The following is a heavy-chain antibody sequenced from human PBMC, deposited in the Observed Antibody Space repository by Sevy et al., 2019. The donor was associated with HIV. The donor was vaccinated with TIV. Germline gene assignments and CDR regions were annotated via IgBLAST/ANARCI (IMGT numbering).Heavy chain of an antibody. Sequence: GGSLRLSCAASGATFSGSAIHWVRQPSGKGLEWVGLIRSRAKNYVTEYGAPVKGRFSISRDDSKNTTYLQMNSLKTEDTAIYFCTSGGFSQKTGLYVDYWGPGTLVTVSS. D-gene: IGHD3-10*01. CDR1: GATFSGSA. CDR2: IRSRAKNYVT. CDR3: TSGGFSQKTGLYVDY. J-gene: IGHJ4*02. V-gene: IGHV3-73*01.